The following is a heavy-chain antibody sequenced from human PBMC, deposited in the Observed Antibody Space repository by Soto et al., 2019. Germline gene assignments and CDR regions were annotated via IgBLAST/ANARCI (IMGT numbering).Heavy chain of an antibody. V-gene: IGHV3-33*01. CDR2: IWYDGSNK. Sequence: QVQLVESGGGVVQPGRSVRLSCAASGFTFSSYGKHWVRQAPGKGLEWVAVIWYDGSNKYYADSVKGRFTISRDNSKNTLYLQMNSLRAEDTAVYYCARDGYGPRDGSGAFDIWGQGTMVTVSS. CDR3: ARDGYGPRDGSGAFDI. D-gene: IGHD5-18*01. CDR1: GFTFSSYG. J-gene: IGHJ3*02.